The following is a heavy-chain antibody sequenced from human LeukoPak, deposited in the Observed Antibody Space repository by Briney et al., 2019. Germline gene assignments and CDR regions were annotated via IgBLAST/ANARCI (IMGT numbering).Heavy chain of an antibody. J-gene: IGHJ4*02. V-gene: IGHV3-23*01. Sequence: GGSLRLSRAASGFTFSSYAMSWVRQAPGKGLEWVSGFSGSGGSTYYADSLKGRFTISRDNSKSTLYLQMNSLRAEDTAVYYCARAGNIRFDYWGQGTLVTVSS. CDR2: FSGSGGST. D-gene: IGHD2/OR15-2a*01. CDR1: GFTFSSYA. CDR3: ARAGNIRFDY.